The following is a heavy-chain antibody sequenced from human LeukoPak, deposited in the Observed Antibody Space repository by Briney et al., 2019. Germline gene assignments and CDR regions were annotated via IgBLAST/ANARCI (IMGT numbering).Heavy chain of an antibody. J-gene: IGHJ4*02. V-gene: IGHV3-11*01. CDR1: GFTVSDNY. CDR2: ISSGDGPT. Sequence: GGSLRLSCTASGFTVSDNYMSWVRQAPGKGLEWISYISSGDGPTYYADSVKGRFTISRDNAKNSLFLQMNSLRVEDTAVYATWAGITPYWGQGTLVTVSS. CDR3: WAGITPY. D-gene: IGHD1-20*01.